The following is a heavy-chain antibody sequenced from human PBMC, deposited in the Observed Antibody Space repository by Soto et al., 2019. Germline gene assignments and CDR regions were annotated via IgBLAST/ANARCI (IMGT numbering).Heavy chain of an antibody. CDR2: IFSTDEK. CDR1: GFSLSNAGLG. V-gene: IGHV2-26*04. Sequence: QVTVNESGPVLVKPTETLTLTCTVSGFSLSNAGLGVSWIRQPPGKALEWLAHIFSTDEKSYSTSLKRRLTISKDTSKSEVVLTMTNMYPVDTATYYCASTYSASWYWFDAWGQGTLVTVSS. J-gene: IGHJ5*02. D-gene: IGHD6-13*01. CDR3: ASTYSASWYWFDA.